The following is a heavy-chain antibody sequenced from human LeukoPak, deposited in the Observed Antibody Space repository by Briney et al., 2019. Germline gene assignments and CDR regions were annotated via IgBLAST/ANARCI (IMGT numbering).Heavy chain of an antibody. J-gene: IGHJ4*02. CDR2: ISGTSGTI. D-gene: IGHD3-22*01. CDR3: ARAPSSDYYSHFDS. CDR1: GFTFSAYC. Sequence: PGGSLRLSCAASGFTFSAYCMNWVRQAPGKGLEWISYISGTSGTIYYADSLKGRFTISRDNAKNSLYPQMNSLRAEDTAVYYCARAPSSDYYSHFDSWGQGALVTVSS. V-gene: IGHV3-48*04.